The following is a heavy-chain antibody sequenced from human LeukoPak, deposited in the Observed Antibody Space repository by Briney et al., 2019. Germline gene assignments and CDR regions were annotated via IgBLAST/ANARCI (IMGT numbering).Heavy chain of an antibody. CDR2: IIPIFGTA. V-gene: IGHV1-69*13. J-gene: IGHJ6*03. CDR3: ARGPSGYDYEAYYYYYMDV. Sequence: SVKVSCKASGGTFSSYAISWVRQAPGQGLEWMGGIIPIFGTANYAQKFQGRVTITAGESTSTAYMELSSLRSEDTAVYHCARGPSGYDYEAYYYYYMDVWGKGTTVTISS. D-gene: IGHD5-12*01. CDR1: GGTFSSYA.